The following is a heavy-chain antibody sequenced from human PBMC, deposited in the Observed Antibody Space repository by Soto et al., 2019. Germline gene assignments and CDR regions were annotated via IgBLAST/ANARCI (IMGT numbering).Heavy chain of an antibody. CDR1: GDSISSNRAA. D-gene: IGHD2-21*01. V-gene: IGHV6-1*01. Sequence: SQTLSLTCAISGDSISSNRAAWNWIRQSPSRGLEWLGRTYYRSRWYNDYAVSVRSRITVNADTSKNQFSLHLSSVTAEDTAVYYCSRGGACGGWVYWGEGTLVIVSS. J-gene: IGHJ4*02. CDR3: SRGGACGGWVY. CDR2: TYYRSRWYN.